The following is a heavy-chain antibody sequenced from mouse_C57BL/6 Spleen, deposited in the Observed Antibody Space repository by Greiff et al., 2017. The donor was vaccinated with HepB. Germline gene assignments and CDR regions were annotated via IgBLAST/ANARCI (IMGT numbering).Heavy chain of an antibody. CDR1: GYSFTDYN. Sequence: VQLKESGPELVKPGASVKISCKASGYSFTDYNMNWVKQSNGKSLEWIGVINPNYGTTSYNQKFKGKATLTVDQSSSTAYMQLNSLTSEDSAVYYCARRDYGSSYGFAYWGQGTLVTVSA. CDR3: ARRDYGSSYGFAY. J-gene: IGHJ3*01. CDR2: INPNYGTT. V-gene: IGHV1-39*01. D-gene: IGHD1-1*01.